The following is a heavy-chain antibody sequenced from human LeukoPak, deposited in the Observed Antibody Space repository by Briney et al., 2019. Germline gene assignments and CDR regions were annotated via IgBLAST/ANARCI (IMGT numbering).Heavy chain of an antibody. V-gene: IGHV1-2*02. CDR2: INPNSGGT. CDR1: GYTFTGYY. CDR3: AREQYYDFWSGFLDY. D-gene: IGHD3-3*01. Sequence: GASVKVSCKAPGYTFTGYYMHWVRQAPGQGLEWMGWINPNSGGTNYAQKFQGRVTMTRDTSISTAYMELSRLRSDDTAVYYCAREQYYDFWSGFLDYWGQGTLVTVSS. J-gene: IGHJ4*02.